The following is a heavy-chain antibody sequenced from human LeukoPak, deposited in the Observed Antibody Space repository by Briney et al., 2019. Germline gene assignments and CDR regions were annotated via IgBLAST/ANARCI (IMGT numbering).Heavy chain of an antibody. CDR1: GYTFSSYA. CDR3: AIRDGHTDH. J-gene: IGHJ4*02. CDR2: INPANGYA. D-gene: IGHD5-24*01. Sequence: ASVKVSCKASGYTFSSYAMHWVRQAPGQRPEWLAWINPANGYARYSQDLQGRVITTRDTSASTAYMELSSLRSEDMAIYYCAIRDGHTDHWGQGTLVTVSS. V-gene: IGHV1-3*03.